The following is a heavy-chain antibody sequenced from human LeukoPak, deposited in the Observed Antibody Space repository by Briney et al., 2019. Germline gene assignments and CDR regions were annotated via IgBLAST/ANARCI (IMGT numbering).Heavy chain of an antibody. CDR1: GGSFSGYY. D-gene: IGHD3-22*01. J-gene: IGHJ4*02. CDR3: ARGKRGKGLKTYYYDSSGYWPIDY. Sequence: SETLSLTCAVYGGSFSGYYWSWIRQPPGKGLAWIGEINHSGSTNYNPPLKSRVTISVDTSNNQFSLKLSSVTAADTAVYYCARGKRGKGLKTYYYDSSGYWPIDYWGQGTLVTVSS. CDR2: INHSGST. V-gene: IGHV4-34*01.